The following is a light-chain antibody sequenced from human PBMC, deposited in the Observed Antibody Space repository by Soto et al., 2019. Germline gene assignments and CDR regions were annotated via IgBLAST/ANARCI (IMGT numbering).Light chain of an antibody. CDR3: SSYTTSTARII. CDR1: SSDVGGYNH. CDR2: EVS. Sequence: QSVLTQPASVSGSPGQSITISCTGSSSDVGGYNHVSWYQQHPRKAPKLMIYEVSKRPSGVSNRFSGSKSGNTASLTISGVQAEDEADYYCSSYTTSTARIIFGGGTKLTVL. J-gene: IGLJ2*01. V-gene: IGLV2-14*01.